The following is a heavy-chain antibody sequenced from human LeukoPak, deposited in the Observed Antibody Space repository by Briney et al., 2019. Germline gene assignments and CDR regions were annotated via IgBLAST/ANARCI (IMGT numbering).Heavy chain of an antibody. V-gene: IGHV4-34*01. Sequence: SETLSLTCAVYGGSFSGYYWSWTRQPPGKGLEWIGEINHSGSTNYNPSLKSRVTISVDTSKNQFSLKLSSVTAADTAVYYCAGGYYDFWSGRRIDYWGQGTLVTVSS. D-gene: IGHD3-3*01. CDR1: GGSFSGYY. CDR3: AGGYYDFWSGRRIDY. CDR2: INHSGST. J-gene: IGHJ4*02.